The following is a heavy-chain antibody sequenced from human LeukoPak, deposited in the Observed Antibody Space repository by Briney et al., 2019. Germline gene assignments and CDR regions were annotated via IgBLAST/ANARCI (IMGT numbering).Heavy chain of an antibody. V-gene: IGHV1-18*01. Sequence: ASVKVSCKASGYTFTSYGISWVRQAPGQGLEWMGWISAYNGNTNYAQKLQGRVTMTTDTSTSTAYMELRSLTSDDTAVYYCAKDSELFYYGFGTDYWGQGTPVTVSS. J-gene: IGHJ4*02. CDR1: GYTFTSYG. CDR3: AKDSELFYYGFGTDY. CDR2: ISAYNGNT. D-gene: IGHD3-10*01.